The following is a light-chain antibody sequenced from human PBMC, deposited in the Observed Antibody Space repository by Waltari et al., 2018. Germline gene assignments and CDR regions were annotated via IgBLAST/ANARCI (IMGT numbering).Light chain of an antibody. CDR3: QQYDNWPPYT. CDR2: TAS. V-gene: IGKV3-15*01. Sequence: EIVMTQSPATLSVSPGDRANISCRASQSVNSNLAWYQQKPGQAPRLLIDTASTEATGVPARFSGRGSGTHFTRTISSLQSEDFAVYYCQQYDNWPPYTFGQGTNLEIK. J-gene: IGKJ2*01. CDR1: QSVNSN.